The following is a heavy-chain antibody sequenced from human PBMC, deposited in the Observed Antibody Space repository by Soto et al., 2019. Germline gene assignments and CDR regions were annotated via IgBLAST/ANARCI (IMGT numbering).Heavy chain of an antibody. CDR3: ARGSHSTTWYGGQFDY. CDR1: GFTFSGYT. V-gene: IGHV3-21*01. CDR2: VSSSSTYI. Sequence: KPGGSLRLSCAASGFTFSGYTMNWVRQAPGKGLEWVSSVSSSSTYIYYADSVKGRFTISRDNAKNSLYLQMNSLRAEDTAIYYCARGSHSTTWYGGQFDYWGQGTLVTAPQ. D-gene: IGHD6-13*01. J-gene: IGHJ4*02.